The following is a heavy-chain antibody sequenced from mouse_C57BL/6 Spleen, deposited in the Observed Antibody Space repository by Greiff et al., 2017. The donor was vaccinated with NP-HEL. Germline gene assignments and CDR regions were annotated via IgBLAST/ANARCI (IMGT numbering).Heavy chain of an antibody. CDR2: IDPSDSET. Sequence: QVHVKQSGAELVRPGSSVKLSCKASGYTFTSYWMHWVKQRPIQGLEWIGNIDPSDSETHYNQKFKDKATLTVDKSSSTAYMQLSSLTSEDSAVYYCASYLPYYYGSSPEYFDVWGTGTTVTVSS. CDR3: ASYLPYYYGSSPEYFDV. CDR1: GYTFTSYW. V-gene: IGHV1-52*01. D-gene: IGHD1-1*01. J-gene: IGHJ1*03.